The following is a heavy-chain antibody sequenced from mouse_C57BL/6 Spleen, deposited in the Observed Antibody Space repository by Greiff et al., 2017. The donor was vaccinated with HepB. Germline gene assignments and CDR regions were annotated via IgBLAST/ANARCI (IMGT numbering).Heavy chain of an antibody. J-gene: IGHJ3*01. Sequence: VQLQQSGAELVRPGASVKLSCTASGFNIKDYYMHWVKQRPEQGLEWIGRIDPEDGDTEYAPKFQGKATMTADTSSNTAYLQLSRLTSEDTAVYYCTTGDYDGGFAYWGQGTLVTVSA. CDR2: IDPEDGDT. D-gene: IGHD2-4*01. V-gene: IGHV14-1*01. CDR3: TTGDYDGGFAY. CDR1: GFNIKDYY.